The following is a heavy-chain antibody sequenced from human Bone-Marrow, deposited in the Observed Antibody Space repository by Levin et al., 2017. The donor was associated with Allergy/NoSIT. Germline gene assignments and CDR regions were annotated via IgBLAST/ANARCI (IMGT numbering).Heavy chain of an antibody. Sequence: SQTLSLTCAVSGGSMMSSNWWSWVRQSPGKGLEWIGEVDHSGSANYNPSLKSRVTISIDRSKNLFSLKLTSVTAADTAVYYCARDLGNTWYGRLDQWGQGTLVTVSS. CDR3: ARDLGNTWYGRLDQ. D-gene: IGHD6-13*01. J-gene: IGHJ4*02. CDR1: GGSMMSSNW. CDR2: VDHSGSA. V-gene: IGHV4/OR15-8*01.